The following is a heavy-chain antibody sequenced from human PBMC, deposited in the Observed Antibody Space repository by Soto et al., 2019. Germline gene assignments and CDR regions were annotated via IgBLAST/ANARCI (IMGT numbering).Heavy chain of an antibody. CDR2: IFHTGTT. V-gene: IGHV4-38-2*02. D-gene: IGHD2-15*01. J-gene: IGHJ4*02. CDR1: GGSISNGYH. Sequence: SETLSLTCTVSGGSISNGYHWAWFRQPPGMRLEWVASIFHTGTTYYNPSLTSRVTISVDTSKNQFSLKLTSVTAADSAAYYFARPDNVGYFTFWGQGTRATASP. CDR3: ARPDNVGYFTF.